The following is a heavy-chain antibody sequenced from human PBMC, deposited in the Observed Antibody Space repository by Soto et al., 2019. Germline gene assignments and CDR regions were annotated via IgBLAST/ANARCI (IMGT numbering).Heavy chain of an antibody. CDR1: GGSISSGNW. D-gene: IGHD6-6*01. J-gene: IGHJ5*02. CDR3: ARYTSSQAGWFDP. V-gene: IGHV4-4*02. Sequence: QVQLQESGPGLVKPSGTLSLTCAVSGGSISSGNWWSWLRQPPGKGLEWIGEIYHTGSTNYNPSLKSRVTISVDKSKNQFSLNLSSVTAADTAVYYCARYTSSQAGWFDPWGQGTLVTVSS. CDR2: IYHTGST.